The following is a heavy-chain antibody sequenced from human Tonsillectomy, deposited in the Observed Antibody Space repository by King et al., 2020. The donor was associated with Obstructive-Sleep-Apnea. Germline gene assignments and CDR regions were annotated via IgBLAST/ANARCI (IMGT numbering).Heavy chain of an antibody. CDR2: IDWDDYK. D-gene: IGHD6-25*01. CDR1: GFSLSTSGMC. Sequence: VTLKESGPALVEPTQTLTLTCTFSGFSLSTSGMCVSWIRQPPGKALEWLALIDWDDYKYYSTSLKTRLTIAKHNSNNQVVLTMTNMDPVDTATYYCARIRGSTIDAFDMWGQGTMVTVSS. J-gene: IGHJ3*02. CDR3: ARIRGSTIDAFDM. V-gene: IGHV2-70*01.